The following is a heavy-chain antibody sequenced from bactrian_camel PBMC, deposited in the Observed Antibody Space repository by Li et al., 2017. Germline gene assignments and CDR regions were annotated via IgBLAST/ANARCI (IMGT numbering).Heavy chain of an antibody. V-gene: IGHV3S1*01. D-gene: IGHD6*01. CDR3: AAGRYGAGCGGGQKAADYEY. J-gene: IGHJ4*01. CDR2: LKYDADT. Sequence: HVQLVESGGGSVQAGGSLRLSCAVSGYTNTRYCLGWFRRAPGKEREGVATLKYDADTRYADSVKGRFTISKDNAKNTLYLQMNNLKPDDTAMYYCAAGRYGAGCGGGQKAADYEYWGQGTQVTVS. CDR1: GYTNTRYC.